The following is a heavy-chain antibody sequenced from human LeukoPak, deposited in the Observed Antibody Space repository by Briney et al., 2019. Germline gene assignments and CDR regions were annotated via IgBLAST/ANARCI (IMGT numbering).Heavy chain of an antibody. Sequence: PSETLSLTCAVFGGSFSGYYLSWIRQPPGKGLEWIGEINHSGITNYNPSLKSRVTISVDTSKNQFSLKLGSVTAADTAVYYCARGAYYYDSSGYSPRLVYWGQGTLVTVSS. CDR3: ARGAYYYDSSGYSPRLVY. CDR1: GGSFSGYY. V-gene: IGHV4-34*01. D-gene: IGHD3-22*01. J-gene: IGHJ4*02. CDR2: INHSGIT.